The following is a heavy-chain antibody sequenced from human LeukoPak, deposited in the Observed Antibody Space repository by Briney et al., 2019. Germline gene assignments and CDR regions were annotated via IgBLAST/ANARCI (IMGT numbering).Heavy chain of an antibody. Sequence: SVKVSCKASGGTFSSYAISWVRQAPGQGLEWMGGIIPIFGTANYAQKFQGRVTITADESTSTAYMELSSLRSEDTAVYYCARERGYSGYETTDDYWGQGTLVTVSS. CDR2: IIPIFGTA. CDR1: GGTFSSYA. V-gene: IGHV1-69*13. J-gene: IGHJ4*02. CDR3: ARERGYSGYETTDDY. D-gene: IGHD5-12*01.